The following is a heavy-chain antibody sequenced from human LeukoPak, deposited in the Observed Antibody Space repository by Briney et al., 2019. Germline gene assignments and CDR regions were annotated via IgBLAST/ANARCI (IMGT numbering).Heavy chain of an antibody. J-gene: IGHJ6*02. Sequence: GGSLRLSCAASGFTFDDYAMHWVRQAPGKGLEWVSGISWNSGSIGYADSVKGRFTISRDSAKNSLYLQMNSLRAEDTAVYYCARDHGMDVWGQGTTVTVFS. CDR3: ARDHGMDV. CDR1: GFTFDDYA. CDR2: ISWNSGSI. V-gene: IGHV3-9*01.